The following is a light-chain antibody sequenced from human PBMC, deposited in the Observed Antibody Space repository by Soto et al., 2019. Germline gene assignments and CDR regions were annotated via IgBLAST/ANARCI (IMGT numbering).Light chain of an antibody. J-gene: IGLJ2*01. Sequence: QSALTQPASVSGSPGQSITISCTGTSSDIGAYNFVSWYQQHPDKAPKLMIYEVTNRPSGVSNRFSGSKSGNTASLTISGLQAEDEADYYCSSYTSSNTLGVFGGGTKLTVL. V-gene: IGLV2-14*01. CDR2: EVT. CDR1: SSDIGAYNF. CDR3: SSYTSSNTLGV.